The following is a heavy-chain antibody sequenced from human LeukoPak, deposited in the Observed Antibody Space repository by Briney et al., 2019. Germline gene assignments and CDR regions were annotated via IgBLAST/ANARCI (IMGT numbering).Heavy chain of an antibody. V-gene: IGHV4-31*03. J-gene: IGHJ6*02. D-gene: IGHD2-2*01. CDR1: GGSISSGGYY. CDR3: ARDSAGSSTSSYGMDV. CDR2: IYYSGST. Sequence: PSQTLSLTCTVSGGSISSGGYYWSWIRQHPGKGLEWIGYIYYSGSTYYNPSLKSRVTISVDTSKNQFSLKLSSVTAADTAVYYCARDSAGSSTSSYGMDVWGQGTTVTVSS.